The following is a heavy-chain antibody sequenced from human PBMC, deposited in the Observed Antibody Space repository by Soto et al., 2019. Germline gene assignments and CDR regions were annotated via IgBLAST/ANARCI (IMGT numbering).Heavy chain of an antibody. CDR2: ISSSSSYI. Sequence: GGSLRLSCAASGFTFSSYSMNWVRQAPGKGLEWVSSISSSSSYIYYADSVKGRFTISRDNAKNAPYLQMNSLRAEDTAVYYWAIDGGVAPYSSYYYYYGMDVWGQGTPVTVSS. CDR1: GFTFSSYS. J-gene: IGHJ6*02. D-gene: IGHD6-13*01. CDR3: AIDGGVAPYSSYYYYYGMDV. V-gene: IGHV3-21*01.